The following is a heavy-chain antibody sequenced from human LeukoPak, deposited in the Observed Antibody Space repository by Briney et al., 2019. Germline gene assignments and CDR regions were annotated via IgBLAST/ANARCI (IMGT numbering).Heavy chain of an antibody. CDR3: ARPPYPYYYDSSDEWAFDI. J-gene: IGHJ3*02. CDR2: INADNHNT. CDR1: GYTFTSYT. D-gene: IGHD3-22*01. V-gene: IGHV1-3*01. Sequence: ASVKVSCKASGYTFTSYTMHWVRQAPGQRLEWMGWINADNHNTKYSQKLQGRVTITGDTSASTAYLELSSLRSEDSAVYYCARPPYPYYYDSSDEWAFDIWGQGTMVTVSS.